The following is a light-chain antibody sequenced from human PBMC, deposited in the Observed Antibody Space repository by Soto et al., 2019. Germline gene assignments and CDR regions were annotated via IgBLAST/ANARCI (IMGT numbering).Light chain of an antibody. CDR1: QSVSCDY. CDR3: QQYGASPLT. V-gene: IGKV3-20*01. J-gene: IGKJ4*01. CDR2: RAS. Sequence: EIVLTQSPGTLSLSPGDRATLSCRASQSVSCDYVAWYQQKPGQTPNVLIYRASIRATGIPDRFSGSGSGTDFTLTISRLEPEDFAVYYCQQYGASPLTFGGGTKVEIK.